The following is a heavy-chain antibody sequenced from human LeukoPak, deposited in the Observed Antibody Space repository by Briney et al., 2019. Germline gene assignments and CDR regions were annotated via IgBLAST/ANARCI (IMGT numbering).Heavy chain of an antibody. Sequence: GGSLRLFRAASGFTFSSYGMHWVRQAPGKGLEWVAFIRYDGSNKYYADSVKGRFTISRDNSKNTLYLQMNSLRAEDTAVYYCAKDATITMVRGVNNWFDRWGQGTLVTVSS. V-gene: IGHV3-30*02. D-gene: IGHD3-10*01. CDR3: AKDATITMVRGVNNWFDR. CDR1: GFTFSSYG. J-gene: IGHJ5*01. CDR2: IRYDGSNK.